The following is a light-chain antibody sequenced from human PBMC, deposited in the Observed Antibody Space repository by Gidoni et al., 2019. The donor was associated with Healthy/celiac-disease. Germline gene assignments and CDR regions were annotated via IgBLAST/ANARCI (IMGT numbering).Light chain of an antibody. J-gene: IGLJ1*01. CDR3: QAWDSSTPYV. V-gene: IGLV3-1*01. Sequence: YELTQPPSVSVSPGQTASITCSGDKLGDKYACWYQQEPGQSPVLVIYQDSKRPSGIPERFSGSNSGNTATLTISGTQAMDEADYYCQAWDSSTPYVFGTGTKVTVL. CDR2: QDS. CDR1: KLGDKY.